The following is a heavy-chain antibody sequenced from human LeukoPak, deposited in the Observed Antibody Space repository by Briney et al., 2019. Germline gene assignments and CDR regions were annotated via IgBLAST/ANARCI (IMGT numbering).Heavy chain of an antibody. CDR1: GYTFTGYY. D-gene: IGHD3-16*01. V-gene: IGHV1-2*02. CDR2: INPNSGGT. CDR3: ARVLGHLNWFDP. J-gene: IGHJ5*02. Sequence: ASVKVSCKASGYTFTGYYMHWVRQAPGQGLEWMGWINPNSGGTNYAQKFQGRVTMTRDTSISTAYMELSSLRSEDTAVYYCARVLGHLNWFDPWGQGTLVTVSS.